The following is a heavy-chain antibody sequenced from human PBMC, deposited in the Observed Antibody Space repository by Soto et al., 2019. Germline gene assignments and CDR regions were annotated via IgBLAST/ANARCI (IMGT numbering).Heavy chain of an antibody. CDR2: IYYSGST. D-gene: IGHD6-19*01. CDR1: GGSISSYY. Sequence: SETLSLTCTVSGGSISSYYWSWIRQPPGKGLEWIGYIYYSGSTNYNPSLKSRVTISVDTSKNQFSRKLSSVTAADTAVYYCARVAVAGIPPSEFYGMDVWGQGTTVTVSS. V-gene: IGHV4-59*01. J-gene: IGHJ6*02. CDR3: ARVAVAGIPPSEFYGMDV.